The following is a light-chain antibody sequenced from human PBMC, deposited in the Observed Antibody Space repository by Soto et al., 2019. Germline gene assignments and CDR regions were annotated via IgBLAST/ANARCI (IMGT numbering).Light chain of an antibody. Sequence: SVLTQPPPVSAAPGQKVTISCSGSSSHIGNNYVSWYQQLPGTAPKLLIYENNKRPSGIPDRFSGSKSGTSATLGITGLQTGDEADYYCGTWDSSLSAVVFGGGTKVTVL. V-gene: IGLV1-51*02. CDR2: ENN. CDR1: SSHIGNNY. CDR3: GTWDSSLSAVV. J-gene: IGLJ2*01.